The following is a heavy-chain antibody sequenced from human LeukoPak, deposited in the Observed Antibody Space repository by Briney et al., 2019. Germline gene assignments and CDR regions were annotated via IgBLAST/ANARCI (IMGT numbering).Heavy chain of an antibody. CDR2: ISSSSSYI. Sequence: PGGSLRLSCAASGFTFSSYSMNWVRQAPGKGLEWVSSISSSSSYIYYADSVKGRFTISRDNAKNSLYLQMNSLRAEDTAVYYCARVVAAAAGTSSLPWPKELLDYWGQGTLVTVSS. V-gene: IGHV3-21*01. CDR3: ARVVAAAAGTSSLPWPKELLDY. J-gene: IGHJ4*02. D-gene: IGHD6-13*01. CDR1: GFTFSSYS.